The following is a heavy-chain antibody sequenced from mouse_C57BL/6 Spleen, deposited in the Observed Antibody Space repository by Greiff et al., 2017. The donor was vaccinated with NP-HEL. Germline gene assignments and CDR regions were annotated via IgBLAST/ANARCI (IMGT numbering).Heavy chain of an antibody. Sequence: EVQLQQSGPELVKPGASVKISCKASGYTFTDYYMNWVKQSHGKSLEWIGDINPNNGGTSYNQKFKGKATLTVDKSSSTAYMELRSLTSEYSAVYYCARSLGYSYFDYWGQGTTLTVSS. D-gene: IGHD2-3*01. CDR2: INPNNGGT. J-gene: IGHJ2*01. CDR1: GYTFTDYY. V-gene: IGHV1-26*01. CDR3: ARSLGYSYFDY.